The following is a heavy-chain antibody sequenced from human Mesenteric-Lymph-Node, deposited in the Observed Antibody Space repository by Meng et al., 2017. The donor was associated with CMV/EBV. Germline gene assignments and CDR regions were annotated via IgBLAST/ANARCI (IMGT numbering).Heavy chain of an antibody. V-gene: IGHV4-4*01. CDR1: GDSSTTNLW. CDR3: ARSPGFYSLDY. J-gene: IGHJ4*02. D-gene: IGHD2-21*01. Sequence: LTCIVSGDSSTTNLWWAWVRQPPGKGLEWIGEVSHTGSTLYTPSLKSRVTISVDKAKNRFSLRLTSVTAADTGVYFCARSPGFYSLDYWGLGTLVTVSS. CDR2: VSHTGST.